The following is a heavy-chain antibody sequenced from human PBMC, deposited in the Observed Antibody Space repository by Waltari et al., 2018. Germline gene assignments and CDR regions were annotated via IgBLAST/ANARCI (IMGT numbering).Heavy chain of an antibody. V-gene: IGHV3-33*01. CDR1: GFTFSSYG. J-gene: IGHJ1*01. CDR3: ARGRDYYDSSGPKYFQH. D-gene: IGHD3-22*01. Sequence: QVQLVESGGGVVQPGRSLRLSCAASGFTFSSYGMHWVRQAPGKGLEWVAGIWYDGSNKYYAASVKGRFTISRDNSKNTLYLQMNSLRAEDTAVYYCARGRDYYDSSGPKYFQHWGQGTLVTVSS. CDR2: IWYDGSNK.